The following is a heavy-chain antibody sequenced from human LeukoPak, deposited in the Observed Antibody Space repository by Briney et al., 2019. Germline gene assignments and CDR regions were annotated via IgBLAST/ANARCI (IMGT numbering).Heavy chain of an antibody. J-gene: IGHJ3*02. CDR2: IYTSGST. CDR1: GYSISSGYY. Sequence: SETLSLTCAVSGYSISSGYYWGWIRQPAGKGQEWIGRIYTSGSTNYNPSLKSRVTISVDTSKNQFSLKLSSVTAADTAVYYCARDLSGPRGGDAFDIWGQGTMVTVSS. D-gene: IGHD1-26*01. V-gene: IGHV4-61*02. CDR3: ARDLSGPRGGDAFDI.